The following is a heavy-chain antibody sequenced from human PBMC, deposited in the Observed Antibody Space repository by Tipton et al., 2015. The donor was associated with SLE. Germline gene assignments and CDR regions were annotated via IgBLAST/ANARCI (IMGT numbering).Heavy chain of an antibody. CDR3: ARGIAPETFGVINPFFFGMDV. CDR1: GYNFNTYD. V-gene: IGHV3-48*03. D-gene: IGHD3-3*01. J-gene: IGHJ6*02. CDR2: IGSNGKTI. Sequence: QLVQSGVEVKKPGASVKLSCKTSGYNFNTYDINWVRQGPGKGLEWVANIGSNGKTIHYAESVRGRFTISRDNAQKSLYLQMNSLKGADTAVYYCARGIAPETFGVINPFFFGMDVWGRGTTVTVSS.